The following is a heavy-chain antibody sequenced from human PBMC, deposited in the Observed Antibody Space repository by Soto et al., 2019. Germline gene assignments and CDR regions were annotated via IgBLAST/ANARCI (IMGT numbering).Heavy chain of an antibody. CDR1: GFTFSSYA. CDR2: ISGSGGST. CDR3: AKDRARGAIVVVTATTYNWFDP. V-gene: IGHV3-23*01. Sequence: PGGSLRLSCAASGFTFSSYAMSWVRQAPGKGLEWVPAISGSGGSTYYADSVKGRFTISRDNSKNTLYLQMNSLRAEDTAVYYCAKDRARGAIVVVTATTYNWFDPWGQGTLVTVSS. J-gene: IGHJ5*02. D-gene: IGHD2-21*02.